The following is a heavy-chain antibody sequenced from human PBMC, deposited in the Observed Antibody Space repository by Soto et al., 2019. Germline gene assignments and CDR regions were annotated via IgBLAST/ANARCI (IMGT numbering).Heavy chain of an antibody. CDR1: GGTFSSYT. V-gene: IGHV1-69*02. J-gene: IGHJ4*02. CDR2: IIPILGIA. D-gene: IGHD3-9*01. CDR3: AYRLGYFDWPPDY. Sequence: SVKVSCKASGGTFSSYTISWVLQAPGQGLEWMGRIIPILGIANYAQKFQGRVTITADKSTSTAYVELSSLRSEDTAVYYCAYRLGYFDWPPDYWGQGTLVTVSS.